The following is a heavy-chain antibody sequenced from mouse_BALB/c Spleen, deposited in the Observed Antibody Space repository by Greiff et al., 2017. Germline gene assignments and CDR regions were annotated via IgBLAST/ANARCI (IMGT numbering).Heavy chain of an antibody. CDR2: INPGSGGT. Sequence: VQLQQSGAELVRPGTSVKVSCKASGYAFTNYLIEWVKQRPGQGLEWIGVINPGSGGTNYNEKFKGKATLTADKSSSTAYMQLSSLTSDDSAVYFCARGLLRLRGFAYWGQGTLVTVSA. J-gene: IGHJ3*01. V-gene: IGHV1-54*01. CDR1: GYAFTNYL. D-gene: IGHD1-2*01. CDR3: ARGLLRLRGFAY.